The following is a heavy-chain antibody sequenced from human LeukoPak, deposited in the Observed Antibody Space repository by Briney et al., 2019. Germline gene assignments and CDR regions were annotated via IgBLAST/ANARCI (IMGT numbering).Heavy chain of an antibody. D-gene: IGHD5-12*01. Sequence: GASVKVSCKASGYTFTSYGISWVRQAPGQGLEWMGWISAYNGNTNYAQKLQGRVTMTTDTSTSTAYVELRSLRSDDTAVYYCARGRGIIVATIFFDYWGQGTLVTVSS. J-gene: IGHJ4*02. CDR2: ISAYNGNT. V-gene: IGHV1-18*01. CDR3: ARGRGIIVATIFFDY. CDR1: GYTFTSYG.